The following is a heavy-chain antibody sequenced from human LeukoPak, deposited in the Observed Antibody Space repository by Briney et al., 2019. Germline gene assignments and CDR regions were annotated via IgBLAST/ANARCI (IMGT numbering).Heavy chain of an antibody. V-gene: IGHV4-34*01. Sequence: SETLSLTCAVYGGSFSGYYWSWIRQPPGKGLEWIGDMNHSGSTNYNPSLKSRVTISVDTSKNQFSLKLSSVTAADTAVYYCASEGIYDLWSGYYLGADYWGQGTLVTVSS. J-gene: IGHJ4*02. CDR2: MNHSGST. CDR1: GGSFSGYY. D-gene: IGHD3-3*01. CDR3: ASEGIYDLWSGYYLGADY.